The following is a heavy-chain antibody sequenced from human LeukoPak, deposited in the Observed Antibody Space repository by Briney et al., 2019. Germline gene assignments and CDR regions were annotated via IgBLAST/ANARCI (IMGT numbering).Heavy chain of an antibody. D-gene: IGHD2-15*01. J-gene: IGHJ4*02. Sequence: GASVKVSCKASGGTFSSYAISWVRQAPGQGLEWMGWINPNSGGTNYAQKFQGRVTMTRNTSISTAYMELSRLRSDDTAVYYCAREGVAREFDYWGQGTLVTVSS. CDR3: AREGVAREFDY. V-gene: IGHV1-2*02. CDR1: GGTFSSYA. CDR2: INPNSGGT.